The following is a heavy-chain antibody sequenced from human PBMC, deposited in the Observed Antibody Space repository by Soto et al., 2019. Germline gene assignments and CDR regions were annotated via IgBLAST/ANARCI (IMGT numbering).Heavy chain of an antibody. CDR3: ARHEGWTGPDQ. Sequence: SETLSLTCAVSGASIGSGGWWSWVRQPPGKGLEWIAEIFHDGNTNYSPSLKSRVTISVDKSQNQFSLNVYSVTASDTAVYYCARHEGWTGPDQWGQGTLVTVSS. CDR2: IFHDGNT. D-gene: IGHD2-8*02. J-gene: IGHJ5*02. V-gene: IGHV4-4*02. CDR1: GASIGSGGW.